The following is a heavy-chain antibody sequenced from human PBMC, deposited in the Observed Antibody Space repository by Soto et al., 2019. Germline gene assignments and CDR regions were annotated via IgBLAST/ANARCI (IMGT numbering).Heavy chain of an antibody. CDR1: GGTFSSYA. CDR3: ARESQSTYYYDSSGYYYAWFDP. V-gene: IGHV1-69*13. D-gene: IGHD3-22*01. Sequence: SVKVSCKASGGTFSSYAISWVRQAPGQGLEWMGGIIPIFGTANYAQKFQGRVTITADESTSTAYMELSSLRSEDTAVYYCARESQSTYYYDSSGYYYAWFDPWGQGTLVTVSS. J-gene: IGHJ5*02. CDR2: IIPIFGTA.